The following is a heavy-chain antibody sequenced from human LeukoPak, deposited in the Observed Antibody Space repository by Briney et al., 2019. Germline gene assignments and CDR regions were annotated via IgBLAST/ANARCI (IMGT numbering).Heavy chain of an antibody. D-gene: IGHD3-10*01. CDR2: TSSSSSYI. Sequence: GRTLRLSCAASGFTFSSYSMNWVRQATGKGLEWVSSTSSSSSYIYYADSVKGRFTISRDNAKNSLYLQMSSLRAEDTAVYYCARDGNYYGSGSPPSWGQGTLVTVSS. V-gene: IGHV3-21*01. CDR3: ARDGNYYGSGSPPS. J-gene: IGHJ4*02. CDR1: GFTFSSYS.